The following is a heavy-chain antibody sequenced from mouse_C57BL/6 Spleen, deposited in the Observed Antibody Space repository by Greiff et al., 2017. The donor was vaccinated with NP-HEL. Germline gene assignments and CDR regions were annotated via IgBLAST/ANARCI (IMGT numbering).Heavy chain of an antibody. CDR1: GYSFTDYN. CDR3: ATNWDRFAY. CDR2: INPKYGTT. V-gene: IGHV1-39*01. Sequence: QLQESGPELVKPGASVKLSCKASGYSFTDYNMNWVKQSTGQSLEWIGAINPKYGTTSYNQKFKGKATLTVDQSSSTAYMQLSSLTSEDSAVYYCATNWDRFAYWGKGTLVTVSA. J-gene: IGHJ3*01. D-gene: IGHD4-1*01.